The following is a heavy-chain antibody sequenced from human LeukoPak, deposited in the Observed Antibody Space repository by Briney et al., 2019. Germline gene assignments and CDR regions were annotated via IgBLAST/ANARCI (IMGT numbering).Heavy chain of an antibody. CDR3: ARRDGYSSGFDY. CDR1: GYTFTSYY. J-gene: IGHJ4*02. CDR2: INPIGGGP. D-gene: IGHD5-24*01. Sequence: ASVKVSCKASGYTFTSYYIHWVRQAPGQGLEWMGIINPIGGGPTYAQRFQGRVTMTRDMSTSTVYMELNSLRSEDTAVYYCARRDGYSSGFDYWGQGALVTVFS. V-gene: IGHV1-46*01.